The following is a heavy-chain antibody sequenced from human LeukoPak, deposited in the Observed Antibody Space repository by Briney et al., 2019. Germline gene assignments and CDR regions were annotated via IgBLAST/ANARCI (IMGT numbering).Heavy chain of an antibody. CDR3: ARHEEPRWFGAARAGMDV. CDR1: GFTFSDYY. CDR2: ISSSGSTI. V-gene: IGHV3-11*04. Sequence: GGSLRLSCAASGFTFSDYYMSWIRQAPGKGLEWVSYISSSGSTIYYADSVKGRFTISRDNAKNSLYLQMNSLGAEDTAVYYCARHEEPRWFGAARAGMDVWGQGTTVTVSS. D-gene: IGHD3-10*01. J-gene: IGHJ6*02.